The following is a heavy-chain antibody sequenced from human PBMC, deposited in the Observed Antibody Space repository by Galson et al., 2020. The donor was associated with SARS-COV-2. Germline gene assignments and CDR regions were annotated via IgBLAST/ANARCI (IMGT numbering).Heavy chain of an antibody. J-gene: IGHJ3*02. CDR1: RGSISSDY. Sequence: SETLSLTCTVSRGSISSDYWSWIRQPPGKVLEWIGYIYYSGNTNYNPSLKSRVTISVDTSKIQFSLKLNPVTTEDTAVYYCARLKGWENAFDSWGQGTMVTVSS. V-gene: IGHV4-59*01. D-gene: IGHD1-26*01. CDR2: IYYSGNT. CDR3: ARLKGWENAFDS.